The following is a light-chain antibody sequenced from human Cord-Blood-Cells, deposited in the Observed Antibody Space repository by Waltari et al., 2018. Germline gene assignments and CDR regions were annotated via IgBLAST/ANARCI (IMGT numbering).Light chain of an antibody. J-gene: IGLJ1*01. CDR1: SSDVGGYNY. V-gene: IGLV2-8*01. Sequence: QSALTQPPSASGSPGQSVTISCTGTSSDVGGYNYVAWYQQHPGKAPKLMIYEVSERPSGVPDRFSGYKSGNTSSRTVSGLQAEDEADYYCSSYAGSNNYVFGTGTKVTVL. CDR2: EVS. CDR3: SSYAGSNNYV.